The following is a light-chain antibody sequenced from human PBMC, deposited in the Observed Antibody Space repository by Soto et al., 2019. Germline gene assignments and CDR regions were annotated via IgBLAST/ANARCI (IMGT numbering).Light chain of an antibody. CDR2: GAS. CDR1: QSVSSN. Sequence: EIVLTQSPGTLSLSPGERATLSCRASQSVSSNLAWYQQKPGQAPRLLIYGASTRATAIPARFSGSGSGTDFTLTISRLEPEDFAVYYCQQYGSAPFTFGPGTKVDIK. CDR3: QQYGSAPFT. J-gene: IGKJ3*01. V-gene: IGKV3-20*01.